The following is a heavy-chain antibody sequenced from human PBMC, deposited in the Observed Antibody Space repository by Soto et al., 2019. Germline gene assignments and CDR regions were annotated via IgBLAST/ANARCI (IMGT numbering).Heavy chain of an antibody. CDR3: ARLGYYGSGSFYPWYSVRAV. D-gene: IGHD3-10*01. Sequence: SETLSLTCTVSGGSISSSSYYWGWIRQPPGKGLEWIGSIYYSGSTYYNPSLKSRVTISVDTSKNQFSLKLSSVTAADTAVYNCARLGYYGSGSFYPWYSVRAVWGKGTTVPVSS. CDR1: GGSISSSSYY. V-gene: IGHV4-39*01. CDR2: IYYSGST. J-gene: IGHJ6*04.